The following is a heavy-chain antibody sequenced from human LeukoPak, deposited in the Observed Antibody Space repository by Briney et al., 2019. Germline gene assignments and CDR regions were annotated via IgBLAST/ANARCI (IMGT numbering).Heavy chain of an antibody. J-gene: IGHJ6*03. Sequence: GGSLRLSCAASGFTFSSYAMHWVRQAPGKGLEWVSYISSSGSAISYADSVKGRFTISRDNAKNLLYLQMNSLRAEDTAVYYCARAYYYYYMDVWGKGTTVTVSS. CDR3: ARAYYYYYMDV. CDR1: GFTFSSYA. V-gene: IGHV3-48*04. CDR2: ISSSGSAI.